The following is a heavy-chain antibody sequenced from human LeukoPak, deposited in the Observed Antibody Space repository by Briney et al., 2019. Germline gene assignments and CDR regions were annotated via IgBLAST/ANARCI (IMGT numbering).Heavy chain of an antibody. V-gene: IGHV4-59*01. CDR2: IFYSGTT. Sequence: SETLSLTCTVSGGSISSYYWSWIRQPPGKGLEWIGFIFYSGTTNYNPSLKSRVTISVDTSKNQFSLKLSSVTAADTAVYYCARETSQKGAHYMDVWGKGTTVTISS. CDR1: GGSISSYY. CDR3: ARETSQKGAHYMDV. D-gene: IGHD3-16*01. J-gene: IGHJ6*03.